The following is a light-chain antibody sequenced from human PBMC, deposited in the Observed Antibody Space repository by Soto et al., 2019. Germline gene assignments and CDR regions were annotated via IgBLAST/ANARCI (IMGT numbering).Light chain of an antibody. CDR2: DVN. CDR1: SSDVGGSDF. J-gene: IGLJ1*01. CDR3: SSYTTGNTQHV. V-gene: IGLV2-14*03. Sequence: QSALTQPASVSGSPGQSIAISCTGTSSDVGGSDFVSWYQHHPGQAPKLIIHDVNNRPSGASARFSGSKSGNTASLTISGLQAADEADYFCSSYTTGNTQHVFGAGTKLTVL.